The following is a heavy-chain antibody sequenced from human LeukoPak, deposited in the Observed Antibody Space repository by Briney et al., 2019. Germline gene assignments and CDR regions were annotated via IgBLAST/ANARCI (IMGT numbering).Heavy chain of an antibody. CDR2: ISGSGGST. Sequence: GGSLRLSCAASGFTFSGYAMSWVRQAPGKGLEWVSAISGSGGSTYYADSVKGRFTISRDNSKNTLYLQMNSLRAEDTAVYYCAKSQPIGELEPHFDYWGQGTLVTVSS. CDR3: AKSQPIGELEPHFDY. D-gene: IGHD1-14*01. J-gene: IGHJ4*02. CDR1: GFTFSGYA. V-gene: IGHV3-23*01.